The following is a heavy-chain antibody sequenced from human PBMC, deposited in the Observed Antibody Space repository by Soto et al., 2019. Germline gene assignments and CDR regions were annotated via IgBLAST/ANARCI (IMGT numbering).Heavy chain of an antibody. V-gene: IGHV4-30-2*01. CDR2: IYHSGST. Sequence: SETLSLTCAVSGGSISSGGYSWSWIRQPPGKGLEWIGYIYHSGSTYYNPSLKSRVTISVDRSKNQFSLKLSSVTAADTAVYYCARTLAAAGSRYFDYWGQGTLVTVSS. D-gene: IGHD6-13*01. CDR3: ARTLAAAGSRYFDY. J-gene: IGHJ4*02. CDR1: GGSISSGGYS.